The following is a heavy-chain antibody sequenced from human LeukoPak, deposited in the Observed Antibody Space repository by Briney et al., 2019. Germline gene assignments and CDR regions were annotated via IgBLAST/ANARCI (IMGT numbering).Heavy chain of an antibody. CDR3: ARQGGSYWDWFDP. V-gene: IGHV4-38-2*01. D-gene: IGHD2-15*01. CDR2: IYHSGST. Sequence: SETLSLTCAVSGYSISSGYYWGWIRQPPGKGLDWIGSIYHSGSTYYNLSLKSRVTISVDTSKNQFSLKLSSVTAADTAVYYCARQGGSYWDWFDPWGQGTLVTVSS. J-gene: IGHJ5*02. CDR1: GYSISSGYY.